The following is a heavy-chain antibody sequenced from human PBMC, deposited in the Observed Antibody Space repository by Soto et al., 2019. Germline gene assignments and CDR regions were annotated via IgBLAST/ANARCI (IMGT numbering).Heavy chain of an antibody. CDR1: GFSFSAYR. Sequence: HPGGSLRLSCAASGFSFSAYRMNWVRQAPGKGLEWVSYISGSSNSMYYGDPVKGRFTISRDSSKNTLFLQMNSLRAEDTAVYYCAKDRYGDFSFDYWGQGTLVTVSS. CDR2: ISGSSNSM. D-gene: IGHD4-17*01. V-gene: IGHV3-48*01. J-gene: IGHJ4*02. CDR3: AKDRYGDFSFDY.